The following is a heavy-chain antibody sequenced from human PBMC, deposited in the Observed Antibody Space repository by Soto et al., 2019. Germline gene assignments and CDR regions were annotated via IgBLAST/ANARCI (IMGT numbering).Heavy chain of an antibody. CDR1: GYSFTSYW. D-gene: IGHD1-20*01. CDR2: IDPSDSYT. J-gene: IGHJ6*02. Sequence: PGEPLKISCRGSGYSFTSYWISWVSQMPGKGLEWMGRIDPSDSYTNYSPSFQGHVTISADKSISTAYLQWSSLKASDTAMYYCARSGITGTTPPHYYYGMDVWGQGTTVTVSS. CDR3: ARSGITGTTPPHYYYGMDV. V-gene: IGHV5-10-1*01.